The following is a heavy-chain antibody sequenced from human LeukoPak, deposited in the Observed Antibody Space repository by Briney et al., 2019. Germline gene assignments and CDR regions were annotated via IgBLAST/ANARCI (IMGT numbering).Heavy chain of an antibody. CDR1: GGSINNYY. V-gene: IGHV4-59*08. D-gene: IGHD1-14*01. CDR2: IYYSGST. Sequence: PSETLSLTCTVSGGSINNYYWSWIRQPPGKGLEWIGYIYYSGSTNYNPSLKSRVTISVDTSKNQFSLKLSSVTAADTAVYYCARRRGPEPDYFDYWGQGTLVTVSS. J-gene: IGHJ4*02. CDR3: ARRRGPEPDYFDY.